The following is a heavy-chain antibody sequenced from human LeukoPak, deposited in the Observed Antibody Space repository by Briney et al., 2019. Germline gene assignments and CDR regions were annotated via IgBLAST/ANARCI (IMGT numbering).Heavy chain of an antibody. D-gene: IGHD2-21*02. CDR1: GFTFSSYG. J-gene: IGHJ6*02. CDR2: IWYDGSNK. CDR3: ARDRPTRWRLNYYYYYGMDV. Sequence: PGGSLRLSCAASGFTFSSYGMHWVRQAPGKGLEWVAVIWYDGSNKYYADSVKGRFTISRDNFKNTLYLQMNSLRAEDTAVYYCARDRPTRWRLNYYYYYGMDVWGQGTTVTVSS. V-gene: IGHV3-33*01.